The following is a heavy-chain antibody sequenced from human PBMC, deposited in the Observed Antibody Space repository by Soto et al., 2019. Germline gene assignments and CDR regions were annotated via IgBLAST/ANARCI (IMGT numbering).Heavy chain of an antibody. CDR2: ISGSGGST. CDR3: AKDWELHNDY. J-gene: IGHJ4*02. V-gene: IGHV3-23*01. D-gene: IGHD1-7*01. Sequence: GRSLRLSCAASGFTSSSYAMSWVRQAPGKGLEWVSAISGSGGSTYYADSVKGRFTISRDNSKNTLYPQMNSLRAEDTAVYYCAKDWELHNDYWGQGTLVTVSS. CDR1: GFTSSSYA.